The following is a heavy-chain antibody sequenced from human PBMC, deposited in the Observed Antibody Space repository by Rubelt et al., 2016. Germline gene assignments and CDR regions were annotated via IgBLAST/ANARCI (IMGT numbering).Heavy chain of an antibody. J-gene: IGHJ5*02. CDR3: ARGTGDWFDP. CDR1: GYTFTSYD. CDR2: MNPNSVNQ. V-gene: IGHV1-8*01. Sequence: QVQLVQSGAEVKKPGASVKVSCKASGYTFTSYDINWVRQATGQGLEWMGWMNPNSVNQGEQQKCQGRVTMTRNTSRGTDYMGLSGVRSGDTAVYYCARGTGDWFDPWGQGTLVTVSS.